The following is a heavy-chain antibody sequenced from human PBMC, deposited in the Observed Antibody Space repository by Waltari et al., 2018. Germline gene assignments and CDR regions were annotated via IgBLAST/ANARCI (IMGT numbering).Heavy chain of an antibody. CDR2: IYYSGGT. Sequence: QVQLQESGPGLVKPSETLSLTCTVSGGSLSSYYWTWIRQPPGKGLEWIGYIYYSGGTNYNPSLKSRVTISVDTSKNQFSLKLSSVTAADTAVYYCARDRSLRFTNWFDPWGQGTLVTVSS. D-gene: IGHD3-3*01. CDR1: GGSLSSYY. J-gene: IGHJ5*02. CDR3: ARDRSLRFTNWFDP. V-gene: IGHV4-59*01.